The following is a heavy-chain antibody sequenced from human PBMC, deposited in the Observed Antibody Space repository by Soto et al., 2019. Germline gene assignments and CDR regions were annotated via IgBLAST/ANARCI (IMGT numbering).Heavy chain of an antibody. CDR1: GFSFGTYW. Sequence: GSLRLSCAVSGFSFGTYWTGWVRQAPGKGLEWLASIKEDGSERYYLDSVKGRFTISRDNAKDSLSLQMNSLRGEDTAFYYCARDVGPVTIFGEALSGYFDFWGQGTLVTVSS. CDR3: ARDVGPVTIFGEALSGYFDF. V-gene: IGHV3-7*03. CDR2: IKEDGSER. D-gene: IGHD3-3*01. J-gene: IGHJ4*02.